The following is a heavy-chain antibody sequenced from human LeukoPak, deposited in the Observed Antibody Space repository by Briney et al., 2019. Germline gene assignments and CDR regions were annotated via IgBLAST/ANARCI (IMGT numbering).Heavy chain of an antibody. V-gene: IGHV1-2*02. Sequence: ASVKVSCKASGYTFTGYYIHWVRQAPGQGLEWMGWINPNSGATNYAQKFQGRVTMTRDTSIITAYMELNRLTSDDTAVYYCARSIAVAPFDYWGQGTLVTVSS. CDR1: GYTFTGYY. CDR3: ARSIAVAPFDY. D-gene: IGHD6-19*01. J-gene: IGHJ4*02. CDR2: INPNSGAT.